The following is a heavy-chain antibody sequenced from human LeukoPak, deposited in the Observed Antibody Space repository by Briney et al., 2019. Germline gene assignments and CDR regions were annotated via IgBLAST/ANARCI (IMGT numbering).Heavy chain of an antibody. CDR1: GYTFTGYY. D-gene: IGHD3-9*01. CDR3: ARNFDMKGFDP. V-gene: IGHV1-2*02. J-gene: IGHJ5*02. Sequence: ASMKVSCKASGYTFTGYYMNWVRQAPGQGLEWMGWINSDSGFTKYAQKFQGRVTMTRDTSITTVYMDLTRLTSDDTAVYYCARNFDMKGFDPWGQGTLVTVSS. CDR2: INSDSGFT.